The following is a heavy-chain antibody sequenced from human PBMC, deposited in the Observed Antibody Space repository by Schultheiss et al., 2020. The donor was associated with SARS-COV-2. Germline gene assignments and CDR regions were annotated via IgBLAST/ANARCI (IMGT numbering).Heavy chain of an antibody. V-gene: IGHV4-34*01. J-gene: IGHJ6*02. CDR3: ARYYVVVTATPPYYYYYGMDV. D-gene: IGHD2-21*02. Sequence: SETLSLTCAVYGGSFSGYYWSWIRQPPGKGLEWIGEINHSGSTNYNPSLKSRVTISVDTSKNQYSLKLSSVTAADTAVYYCARYYVVVTATPPYYYYYGMDVWGQGTTVTVSS. CDR1: GGSFSGYY. CDR2: INHSGST.